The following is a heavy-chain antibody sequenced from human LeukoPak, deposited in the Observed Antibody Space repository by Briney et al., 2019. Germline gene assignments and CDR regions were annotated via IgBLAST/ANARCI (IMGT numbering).Heavy chain of an antibody. CDR2: IYYSGTT. J-gene: IGHJ4*02. CDR1: GGSISSYY. CDR3: ARGVYIAAAQYAY. V-gene: IGHV4-59*01. Sequence: SQTLSLTCTVSGGSISSYYWSWIRQPPGKGLEWIGYIYYSGTTNYNPSLKSRVTISVDTSKNQFSLKLSSVTAADTAVYYCARGVYIAAAQYAYWGQGTLVTVSS. D-gene: IGHD6-13*01.